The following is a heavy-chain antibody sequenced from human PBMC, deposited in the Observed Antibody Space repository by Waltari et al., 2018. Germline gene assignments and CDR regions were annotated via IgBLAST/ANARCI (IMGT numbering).Heavy chain of an antibody. CDR3: ARGRPHGWFDP. V-gene: IGHV4-31*03. CDR2: IHYSGST. J-gene: IGHJ5*02. CDR1: GDSISRGAFS. Sequence: QVQLQESGPGLVKPSQTLSLTCTVSGDSISRGAFSWRWSRQHPGKGLDWIGHIHYSGSTSYNPSLKCRVTIALDTSKNQFSLRLSSVTAADTAVYYWARGRPHGWFDPWGQGTLVTVSS.